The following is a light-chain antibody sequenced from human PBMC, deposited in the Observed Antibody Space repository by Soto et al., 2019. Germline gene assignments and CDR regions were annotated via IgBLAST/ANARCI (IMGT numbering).Light chain of an antibody. J-gene: IGLJ3*02. CDR3: SSYTSTSTWV. CDR2: EVN. V-gene: IGLV2-14*02. Sequence: QSALTQPASVSGSRGQSITISCTGTSSDVGSYNLVSWYQQHPGKAPKLMLYEVNNRPSGVSNRFSASKSGNTASLTISGLQAEDEADYYCSSYTSTSTWVFGGGTKLTVL. CDR1: SSDVGSYNL.